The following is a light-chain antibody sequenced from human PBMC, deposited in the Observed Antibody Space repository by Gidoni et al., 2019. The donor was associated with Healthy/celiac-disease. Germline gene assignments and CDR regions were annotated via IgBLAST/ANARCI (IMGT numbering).Light chain of an antibody. CDR2: GAS. CDR1: QSVSSSY. J-gene: IGKJ1*01. CDR3: QQYGSSLWWT. V-gene: IGKV3-20*01. Sequence: EIVLTQSPGTLSLSPGERATLSCRASQSVSSSYLAWYQQKPGHAPRLLIYGASSRATGIPDRFSGSGSGTDFTLTISRLEPEDFAVYYCQQYGSSLWWTFXQXTKVEIK.